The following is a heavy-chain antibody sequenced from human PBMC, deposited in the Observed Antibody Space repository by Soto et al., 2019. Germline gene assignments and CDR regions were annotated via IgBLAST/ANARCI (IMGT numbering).Heavy chain of an antibody. CDR3: ARDSKVLVAATLSWYLDL. D-gene: IGHD2-15*01. CDR1: GFTFSSYW. Sequence: EVQLVESGGGLVQPGGSLRRSCAASGFTFSSYWMSWVRQAPGKGLGWVANIKQDGSEKYYVDSVKGRFTISRDNAKNSLYLQMNSLRAEDTAVYYCARDSKVLVAATLSWYLDLWGRGTLVTVSS. J-gene: IGHJ2*01. V-gene: IGHV3-7*01. CDR2: IKQDGSEK.